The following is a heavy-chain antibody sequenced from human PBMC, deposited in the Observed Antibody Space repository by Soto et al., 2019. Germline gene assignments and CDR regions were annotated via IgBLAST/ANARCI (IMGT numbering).Heavy chain of an antibody. CDR1: GYTFTNYW. CDR2: IYPGDSDT. CDR3: AASIFYYGMDV. V-gene: IGHV5-51*01. J-gene: IGHJ6*02. Sequence: ESLKISCKGSGYTFTNYWIGWVRQMPGKGPEWMGIIYPGDSDTKYNPSFQGQVTISADKSITTTYLQWSSLKASDTAIYYCAASIFYYGMDVWGQGTTVTVSS.